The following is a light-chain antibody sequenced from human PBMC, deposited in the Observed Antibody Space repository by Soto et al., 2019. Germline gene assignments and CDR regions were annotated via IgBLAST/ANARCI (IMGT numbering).Light chain of an antibody. CDR1: QDISNY. Sequence: DIQMTQSPSSLSASVGARVTITCQASQDISNYLNWYQQKPGKAPKLLIYDASNLETEVPSRFSGSGSGTDFTFTISSLQPEDIATYYCQQYDNLPTFGQGTRLEIK. CDR3: QQYDNLPT. J-gene: IGKJ5*01. CDR2: DAS. V-gene: IGKV1-33*01.